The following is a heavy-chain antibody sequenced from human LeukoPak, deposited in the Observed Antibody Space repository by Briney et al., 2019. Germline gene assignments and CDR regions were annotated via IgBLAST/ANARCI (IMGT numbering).Heavy chain of an antibody. Sequence: AASVKVSCKASGGTFSNYAINWVRQAPGQGLEWMGWMSPNSGNTGYAQKFQGRVTMTRNTSISTAYMELSSLRSEDTAVYYCARDRDGVYYMDVWGKGTTVTVSS. CDR3: ARDRDGVYYMDV. D-gene: IGHD2-8*01. CDR2: MSPNSGNT. V-gene: IGHV1-8*02. J-gene: IGHJ6*03. CDR1: GGTFSNYA.